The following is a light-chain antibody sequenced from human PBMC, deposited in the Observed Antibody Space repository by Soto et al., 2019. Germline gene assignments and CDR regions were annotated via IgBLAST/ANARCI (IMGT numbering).Light chain of an antibody. CDR2: AAS. CDR1: QSVSSSY. Sequence: EIVLTQSPDTLSLSPGERATLSCRARQSVSSSYLAWYQQKPGQAPRLLIYAASSRATGIPDRFSGSWSGTDFTLSISRLEPGDFAVYYCQQYGSSPTFGGGTKVEIK. V-gene: IGKV3-20*01. CDR3: QQYGSSPT. J-gene: IGKJ4*01.